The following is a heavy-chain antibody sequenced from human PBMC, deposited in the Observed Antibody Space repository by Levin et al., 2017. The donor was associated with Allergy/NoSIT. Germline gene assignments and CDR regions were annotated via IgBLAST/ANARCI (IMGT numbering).Heavy chain of an antibody. CDR3: AREPYDYVWGSYRLYGMDV. D-gene: IGHD3-16*02. J-gene: IGHJ6*02. CDR2: ISSSSSYI. Sequence: GESLKISCAASGFTFSSYSMNWVRQAPGKGLEWVSSISSSSSYIYYADSVKGRFTISRDNAKNSLYLQMNSLRAEDTAVYYCAREPYDYVWGSYRLYGMDVWGQGTTVTVSS. CDR1: GFTFSSYS. V-gene: IGHV3-21*01.